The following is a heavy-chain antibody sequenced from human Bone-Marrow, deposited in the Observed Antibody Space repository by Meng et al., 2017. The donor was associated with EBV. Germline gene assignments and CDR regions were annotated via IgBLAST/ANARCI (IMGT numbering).Heavy chain of an antibody. D-gene: IGHD3-22*01. V-gene: IGHV3-30*18. CDR3: AKEGRYYYDSSGFDY. CDR1: GFTFSSYG. CDR2: ISYDGSNK. Sequence: QVQLVESGXGVVQPXRSLRLXXXASGFTFSSYGIHWVRQAPGKGLEWVAVISYDGSNKYYADSVKGRFTISRDNSKNTLYLQMNSLRAEDTAVYYCAKEGRYYYDSSGFDYWGQGTLVTVSS. J-gene: IGHJ4*02.